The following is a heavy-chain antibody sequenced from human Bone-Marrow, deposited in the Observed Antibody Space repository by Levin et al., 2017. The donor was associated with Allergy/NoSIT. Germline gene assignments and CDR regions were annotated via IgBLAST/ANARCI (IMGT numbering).Heavy chain of an antibody. Sequence: SQTLSLTCSVSGDSISHSYWNWIRQSPGKGPEWIGYIYYSGATNYNPSLKSRVTISVDASKSQFSLKLISVTPADTGIYYCARGLYASGWNYYDSWGQGTLVTVSS. D-gene: IGHD6-19*01. J-gene: IGHJ4*02. V-gene: IGHV4-59*01. CDR2: IYYSGAT. CDR3: ARGLYASGWNYYDS. CDR1: GDSISHSY.